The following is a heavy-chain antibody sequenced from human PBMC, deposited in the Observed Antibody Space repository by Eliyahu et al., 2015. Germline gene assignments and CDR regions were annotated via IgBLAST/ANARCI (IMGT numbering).Heavy chain of an antibody. CDR3: APTQGSGSGFDP. CDR2: INSVSTYM. Sequence: EVQLVESGGGLVKPGGSLTLSCAASGXXFNTYXXXXVRQAPGKGLEWVSSINSVSTYMYYADSVKGRFVISRDNTKNSLYLQMNNLRAEDTAVYYCAPTQGSGSGFDPWGQGTLVTVSS. J-gene: IGHJ5*02. D-gene: IGHD6-19*01. CDR1: GXXFNTYX. V-gene: IGHV3-21*01.